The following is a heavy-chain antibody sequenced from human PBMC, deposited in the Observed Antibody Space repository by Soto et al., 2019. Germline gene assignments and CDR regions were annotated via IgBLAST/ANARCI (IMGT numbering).Heavy chain of an antibody. J-gene: IGHJ4*02. Sequence: SEPMSLPWSVAWGSSSNYYWSRVRQHPGKGLEWIGHVYYSGSTKYNPSLQSRVTISVDTSKNQFSLKLTSVTAADTAVYYCARQSVLYCSGDNCYSGDYYFDYWGQGTLVTASS. D-gene: IGHD2-15*01. CDR1: WGSSSNYY. CDR3: ARQSVLYCSGDNCYSGDYYFDY. CDR2: VYYSGST. V-gene: IGHV4-59*08.